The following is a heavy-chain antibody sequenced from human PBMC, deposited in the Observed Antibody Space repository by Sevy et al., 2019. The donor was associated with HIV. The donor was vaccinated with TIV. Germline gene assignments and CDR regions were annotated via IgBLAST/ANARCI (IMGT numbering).Heavy chain of an antibody. V-gene: IGHV3-15*01. Sequence: GGSLRLSCAASGFTFSNAWMSWVRQAPGKGLEWVGGIKSKTDGGTTDYAAPVKGKFTISRDDSKNTLYLQMNSLKTEDTAVYYCYDSSGYYYESDYWGQGTLVTVSS. CDR2: IKSKTDGGTT. J-gene: IGHJ4*02. D-gene: IGHD3-22*01. CDR3: YDSSGYYYESDY. CDR1: GFTFSNAW.